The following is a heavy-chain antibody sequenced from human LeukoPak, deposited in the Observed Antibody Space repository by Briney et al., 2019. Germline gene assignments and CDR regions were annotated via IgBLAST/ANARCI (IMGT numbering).Heavy chain of an antibody. D-gene: IGHD2-2*01. V-gene: IGHV1-18*04. J-gene: IGHJ4*02. CDR3: ARAGDIVVVPAATQFDY. Sequence: ASVKVSCKASGYTFTSYGISWVRQAPGQGLEWMGWISACNGNTNYAQKLQGRVTMTTDTSTSTAYMELRSLRSDDTAVYYCARAGDIVVVPAATQFDYWGQGTLVTVSS. CDR1: GYTFTSYG. CDR2: ISACNGNT.